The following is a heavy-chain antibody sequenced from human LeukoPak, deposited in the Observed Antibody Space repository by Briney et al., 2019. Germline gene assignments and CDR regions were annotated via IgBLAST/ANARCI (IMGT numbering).Heavy chain of an antibody. J-gene: IGHJ4*02. CDR2: IKQDGSEK. Sequence: PGGSLRLSCAASGFTFSSYWMSWVRQAPGKGLEWVANIKQDGSEKYYVDSVKGRFAISRDNAKNSLYLQMNSLRAEDTAVYYCARGHYYDSSGYPTSIDYWGQGTLVTVSS. CDR3: ARGHYYDSSGYPTSIDY. V-gene: IGHV3-7*01. CDR1: GFTFSSYW. D-gene: IGHD3-22*01.